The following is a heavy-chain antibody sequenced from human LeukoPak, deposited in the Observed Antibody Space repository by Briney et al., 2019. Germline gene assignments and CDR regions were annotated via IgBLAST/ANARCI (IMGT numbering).Heavy chain of an antibody. Sequence: SETLSLTCTVSGGSISSSDHYWAWIRQPPGKGLEWIGSIYYSGTTYYNPSLQSRVTISVDTSKNQYSLNLRSVTAADTALYFCARHCSSSWCYFDYWGQGPLVTVSS. J-gene: IGHJ4*02. D-gene: IGHD6-13*01. V-gene: IGHV4-39*01. CDR3: ARHCSSSWCYFDY. CDR1: GGSISSSDHY. CDR2: IYYSGTT.